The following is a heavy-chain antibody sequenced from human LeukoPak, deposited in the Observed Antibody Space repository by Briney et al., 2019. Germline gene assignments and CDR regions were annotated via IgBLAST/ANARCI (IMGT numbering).Heavy chain of an antibody. CDR3: AKQQLVRCFDY. V-gene: IGHV4-39*01. J-gene: IGHJ4*02. D-gene: IGHD6-13*01. CDR2: IFYSGST. CDR1: GGSISSSSYY. Sequence: SETLSLTCTVSGGSISSSSYYWGWIRQPPGKGLEWIGSIFYSGSTHYNPSLKSRVTISVDTSKNQFSLKLSSVTAADTAVYYCAKQQLVRCFDYWGQGTLVTVSS.